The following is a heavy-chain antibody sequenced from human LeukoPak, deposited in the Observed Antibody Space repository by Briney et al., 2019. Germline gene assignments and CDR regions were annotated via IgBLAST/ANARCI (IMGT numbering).Heavy chain of an antibody. D-gene: IGHD5-24*01. Sequence: PGGSLRLSCAASGFTFSSYAMSWVRQAPRKGLEWVSTISGSGGSTYYADSVKGRFTISRDNSKNTVYLQMNSLRDDDTAVYYCARGTRVQLPRYYYHGMDAWGQGTTVSVSS. CDR1: GFTFSSYA. CDR3: ARGTRVQLPRYYYHGMDA. J-gene: IGHJ6*02. V-gene: IGHV3-23*01. CDR2: ISGSGGST.